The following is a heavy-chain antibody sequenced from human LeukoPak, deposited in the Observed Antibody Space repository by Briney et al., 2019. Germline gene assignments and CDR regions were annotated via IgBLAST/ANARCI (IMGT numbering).Heavy chain of an antibody. J-gene: IGHJ5*02. CDR2: IIPIFGTA. V-gene: IGHV1-69*13. CDR3: ARAKDIVVVPAAIPENWFVP. D-gene: IGHD2-2*02. CDR1: GGTFSSYA. Sequence: SVKVSCKASGGTFSSYAISWVRQAPGQGLEWMGGIIPIFGTANYAQKFQGRVTITADESTSTSYMELSSLRSEDSAVYYCARAKDIVVVPAAIPENWFVPWGQGTLVTVST.